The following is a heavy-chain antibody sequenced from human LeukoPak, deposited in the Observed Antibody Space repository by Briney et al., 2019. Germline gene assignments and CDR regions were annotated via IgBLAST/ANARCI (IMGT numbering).Heavy chain of an antibody. CDR3: AGPSPLYYDILTGYSLDY. CDR2: INPNSGGT. V-gene: IGHV1-2*02. Sequence: ASVKVSCKASGYTFTGYYMHWVRPAPGQGLEWMGWINPNSGGTIYAQKFQGRVTMTRDTSISTAYMELSRLRSDDTAVYYCAGPSPLYYDILTGYSLDYWGQGTLVTVSS. CDR1: GYTFTGYY. J-gene: IGHJ4*02. D-gene: IGHD3-9*01.